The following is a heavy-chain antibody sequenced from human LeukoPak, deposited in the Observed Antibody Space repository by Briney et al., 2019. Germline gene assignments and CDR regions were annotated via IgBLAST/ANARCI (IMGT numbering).Heavy chain of an antibody. CDR3: ARDLLFGELGY. CDR1: GGSFSGYY. CDR2: IYYSGST. V-gene: IGHV4-59*01. J-gene: IGHJ4*02. D-gene: IGHD3-16*01. Sequence: SETLSLTCAVYGGSFSGYYWSWIRQPPGKGLEWIGYIYYSGSTNYNPSLKSRVTISVDTSKNQFSLKLSSVTAADTAVYYCARDLLFGELGYWGQGTLVTVSS.